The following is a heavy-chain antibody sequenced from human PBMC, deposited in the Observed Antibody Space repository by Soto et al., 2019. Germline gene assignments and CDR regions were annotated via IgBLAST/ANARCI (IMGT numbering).Heavy chain of an antibody. D-gene: IGHD3-3*01. V-gene: IGHV4-59*08. J-gene: IGHJ4*02. CDR1: GGSISSYY. Sequence: QVQLQESGPGLVKPSETLSLTCTVSGGSISSYYWSWIRQPPGKGLEWIGYINYSGSTTYNPSLSGPLXXXVXXSKHPLSLQRSSVAAADTAVYYCAGHVNRGAIFDYWGQGTLVTVSS. CDR3: AGHVNRGAIFDY. CDR2: INYSGST.